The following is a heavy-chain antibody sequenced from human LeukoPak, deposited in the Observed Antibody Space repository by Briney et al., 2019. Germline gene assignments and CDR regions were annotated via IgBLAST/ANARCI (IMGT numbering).Heavy chain of an antibody. J-gene: IGHJ4*02. CDR1: GFTFSSSW. CDR3: ASGSRIYDFWSGYYPTPLGY. Sequence: GGSLRLSCAASGFTFSSSWMHWVCQAPEKGLEWVANIKQDGSEKYYVDSVKGRFTISRDNAKNSLYLQMNSLRAEDTAVYYCASGSRIYDFWSGYYPTPLGYWGQGTLVTVSS. CDR2: IKQDGSEK. V-gene: IGHV3-7*01. D-gene: IGHD3-3*01.